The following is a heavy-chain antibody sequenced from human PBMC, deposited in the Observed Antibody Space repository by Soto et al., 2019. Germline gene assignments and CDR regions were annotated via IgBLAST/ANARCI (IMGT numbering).Heavy chain of an antibody. CDR3: ARDVDADFRTDFDY. Sequence: GGSLRLSCAASGFTFSSYAMSWVRQAPGKGLEWVSAISGSGGSTYYADSVKGRFTISRDNSKNTLYLQMNSLRAEDTAVYYCARDVDADFRTDFDYGGRGPLVTVSS. J-gene: IGHJ4*02. CDR1: GFTFSSYA. CDR2: ISGSGGST. D-gene: IGHD4-17*01. V-gene: IGHV3-23*01.